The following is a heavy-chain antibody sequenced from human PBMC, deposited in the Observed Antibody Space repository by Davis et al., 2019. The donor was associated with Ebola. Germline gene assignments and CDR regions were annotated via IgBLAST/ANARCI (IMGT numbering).Heavy chain of an antibody. Sequence: SVKVSCKASGYTFTSYAMHWVRQAPGQGLEWMGGIIPIFGTANYAQKFQGRVTITADESTSTAYMELSSLRSEDTAVYYCARDQGSSWYDYWGQGTLVTVSS. V-gene: IGHV1-69*13. CDR3: ARDQGSSWYDY. CDR1: GYTFTSYA. CDR2: IIPIFGTA. D-gene: IGHD6-13*01. J-gene: IGHJ4*02.